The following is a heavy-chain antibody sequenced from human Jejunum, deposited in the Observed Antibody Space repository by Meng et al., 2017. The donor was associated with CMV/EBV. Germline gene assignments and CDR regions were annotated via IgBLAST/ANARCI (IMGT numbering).Heavy chain of an antibody. V-gene: IGHV3-30*02. CDR1: GFTFSNYG. D-gene: IGHD7-27*01. Sequence: QVQLVESGXGVVQPGGSLRLSCAASGFTFSNYGMQWVRQAPVKGLEWVAFIRSDGSDKYYADSVKGRFTISRDDSKNTVYLQMNSLRAEDTAVYYCARDFNWAPGDYWGQGILVTVSS. J-gene: IGHJ4*02. CDR2: IRSDGSDK. CDR3: ARDFNWAPGDY.